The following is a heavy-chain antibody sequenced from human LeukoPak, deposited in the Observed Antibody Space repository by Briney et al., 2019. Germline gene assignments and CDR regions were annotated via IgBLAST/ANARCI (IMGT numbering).Heavy chain of an antibody. Sequence: GASVKVSCKASGGTFSSYAISWVRQAPGQGLEWMGRIIPILGIANYAQKFQGRVTITGDKSTSTAYMELSSLRSEDTAVYYCARRLYDILTGSGNWFDPWGQGTLVTVSS. V-gene: IGHV1-69*04. CDR1: GGTFSSYA. CDR2: IIPILGIA. J-gene: IGHJ5*02. CDR3: ARRLYDILTGSGNWFDP. D-gene: IGHD3-9*01.